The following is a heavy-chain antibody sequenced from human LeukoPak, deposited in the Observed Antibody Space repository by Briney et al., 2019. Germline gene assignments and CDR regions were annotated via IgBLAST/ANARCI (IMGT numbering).Heavy chain of an antibody. CDR1: GGSISSSSYY. CDR2: IYYSGST. V-gene: IGHV4-39*01. CDR3: ARGPYYYDSSGNFDY. D-gene: IGHD3-22*01. Sequence: SETLSLTCTVSGGSISSSSYYWGWIRQPPGKGLEWIGSIYYSGSTYYNPSLKSRVTISVDTSKNQFSLKLSSVTAADTAVYYCARGPYYYDSSGNFDYWGQGTLVTVSS. J-gene: IGHJ4*02.